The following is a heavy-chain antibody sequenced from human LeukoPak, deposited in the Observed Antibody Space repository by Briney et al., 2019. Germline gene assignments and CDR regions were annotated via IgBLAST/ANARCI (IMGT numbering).Heavy chain of an antibody. J-gene: IGHJ5*02. D-gene: IGHD1-1*01. V-gene: IGHV1-18*01. CDR1: GYTFSTYG. Sequence: ASVKVSCKASGYTFSTYGFSWVRQAPGQGLEWMGWISSYNGNTNYAQNLQGRVTLTTDTSTTTAYMELRNLRSDDTAVYYCADWSGGGFAPWGQGTLVTVSS. CDR2: ISSYNGNT. CDR3: ADWSGGGFAP.